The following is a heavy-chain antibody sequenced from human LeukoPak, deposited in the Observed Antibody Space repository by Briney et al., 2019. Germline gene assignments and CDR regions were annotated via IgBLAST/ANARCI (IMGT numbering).Heavy chain of an antibody. J-gene: IGHJ6*02. CDR3: ARVRYCSSTSCYARWKTKPDLDYYFGMDV. Sequence: SVKVSCKASGGTFSCYAISWVRQAPGQGLEWMGRIIPILGIANYAQKFQGRVTITADKSTSTAYMELSSLRSEDTAVYYCARVRYCSSTSCYARWKTKPDLDYYFGMDVWGQGTTVTVSS. V-gene: IGHV1-69*04. CDR1: GGTFSCYA. CDR2: IIPILGIA. D-gene: IGHD2-2*01.